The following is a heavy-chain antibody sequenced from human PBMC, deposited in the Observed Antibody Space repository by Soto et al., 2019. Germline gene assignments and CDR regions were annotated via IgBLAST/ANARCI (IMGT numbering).Heavy chain of an antibody. CDR2: TYYRSKWYN. J-gene: IGHJ6*02. V-gene: IGHV6-1*01. CDR1: GDSVSSNSAA. Sequence: SQTLSLTCAISGDSVSSNSAAWNWIRQSPSRGLEWLGRTYYRSKWYNDYAVSVKSRITINPDTSKNQFSLQLNSVTPEDTAVYYCARESGTAVAGTYYYYYGMDVWGQGTTVTVSS. CDR3: ARESGTAVAGTYYYYYGMDV. D-gene: IGHD6-19*01.